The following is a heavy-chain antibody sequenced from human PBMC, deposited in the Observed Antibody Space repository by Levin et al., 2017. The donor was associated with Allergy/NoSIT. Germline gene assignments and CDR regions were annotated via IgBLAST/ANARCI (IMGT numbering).Heavy chain of an antibody. Sequence: PSETLSLTCSVSGGSIRTNYYWSWIRQPPGKGLEWIGYIYYSGSTYYNPSLKSRVTISVDTSENHFSLELSSVSVADTAVYYCARAKYRDASGGYPYFNLWGQGTLVTVSS. V-gene: IGHV4-30-4*01. J-gene: IGHJ5*02. CDR2: IYYSGST. CDR1: GGSIRTNYY. CDR3: ARAKYRDASGGYPYFNL. D-gene: IGHD3-10*01.